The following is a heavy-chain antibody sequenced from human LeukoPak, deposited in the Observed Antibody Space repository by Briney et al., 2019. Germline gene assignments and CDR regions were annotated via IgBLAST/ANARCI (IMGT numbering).Heavy chain of an antibody. J-gene: IGHJ4*02. D-gene: IGHD6-6*01. CDR2: IRYDGSNK. CDR1: GFTFSSYG. Sequence: PGGSLRLSCAASGFTFSSYGMHWVRQAPGEGLEWVAFIRYDGSNKYYADSVKGRFTISRDNAKNSLYLQMNSLRAEDTAVYYCARELSIAAHFDYWGQGTLVTVSS. V-gene: IGHV3-30*02. CDR3: ARELSIAAHFDY.